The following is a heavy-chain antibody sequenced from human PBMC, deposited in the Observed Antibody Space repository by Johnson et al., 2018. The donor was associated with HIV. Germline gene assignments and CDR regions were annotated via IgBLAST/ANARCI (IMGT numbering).Heavy chain of an antibody. D-gene: IGHD3-3*01. J-gene: IGHJ3*02. CDR1: GFTVRSNY. CDR2: IYSGGST. CDR3: ARDTWIFGVVIERSDAFDI. V-gene: IGHV3-53*01. Sequence: VQLVESGGGLIQPGGSLRLSCAASGFTVRSNYMSWVRQAPGKGLEWVSVIYSGGSTYYADSVKGRFTISRDNAKNSLYLQMNSLRAEDTAVYYCARDTWIFGVVIERSDAFDIWGQGTMVTVSS.